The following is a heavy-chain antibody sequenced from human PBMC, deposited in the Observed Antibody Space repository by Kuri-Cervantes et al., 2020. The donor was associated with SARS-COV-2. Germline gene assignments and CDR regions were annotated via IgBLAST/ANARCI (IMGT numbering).Heavy chain of an antibody. Sequence: GSLRLSCAVSGGSISSSNWWSWVRQPPGKGLEWIGEIYHSGSTNYNPSLKSRVTISVDTSKNQFSLKLSSVTAADTAVYYCARDNREIGYGYGTGEGYYYYGMDVWGQGTTVTVSS. CDR2: IYHSGST. V-gene: IGHV4-4*02. J-gene: IGHJ6*02. CDR3: ARDNREIGYGYGTGEGYYYYGMDV. CDR1: GGSISSSNW. D-gene: IGHD5-18*01.